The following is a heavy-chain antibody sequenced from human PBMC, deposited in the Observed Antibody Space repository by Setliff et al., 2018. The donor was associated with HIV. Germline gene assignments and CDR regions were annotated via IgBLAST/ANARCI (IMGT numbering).Heavy chain of an antibody. V-gene: IGHV3-64*04. CDR3: AKSFNSGPTNWNIDV. CDR1: GFTFSSYA. J-gene: IGHJ6*03. Sequence: GGSLRLSCSASGFTFSSYAMRWVRQAPGKGLEYVSAISSNGGSTYYADSVKGRFTISRDNSKNTLYLQMNSLRSEDTAVYFCAKSFNSGPTNWNIDVWGTGTTVTVSS. CDR2: ISSNGGST. D-gene: IGHD1-20*01.